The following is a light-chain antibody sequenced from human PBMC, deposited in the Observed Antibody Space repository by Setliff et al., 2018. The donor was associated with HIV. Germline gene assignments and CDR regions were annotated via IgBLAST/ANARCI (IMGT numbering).Light chain of an antibody. V-gene: IGLV2-14*03. CDR2: DVN. Sequence: QSVLAQPASVSGSPGQSITISCTGTSRDVGGSNHVSWYQQHPGKAPKLMIYDVNNRPSGVSNRFSGSKSGNTASLTISGLRTEDEADYYCQSYDNSLSGYVFGTGTKVTVL. CDR3: QSYDNSLSGYV. J-gene: IGLJ1*01. CDR1: SRDVGGSNH.